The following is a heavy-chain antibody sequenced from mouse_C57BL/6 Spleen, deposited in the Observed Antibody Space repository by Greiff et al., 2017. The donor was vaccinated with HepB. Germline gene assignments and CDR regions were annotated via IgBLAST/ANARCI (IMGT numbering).Heavy chain of an antibody. V-gene: IGHV5-4*01. CDR3: ARPYYSNYPYFDY. J-gene: IGHJ2*01. D-gene: IGHD2-5*01. CDR2: ISDGGSYT. CDR1: GFTFSSYA. Sequence: VQLKESGGGLVKPGGSLKLSCAASGFTFSSYAMSWVRQTPEKRLEWVATISDGGSYTYYPDNVKGRFTISRDNAKNNLYLQMSHLKSEDTAMYYCARPYYSNYPYFDYWGQGTTLTVSS.